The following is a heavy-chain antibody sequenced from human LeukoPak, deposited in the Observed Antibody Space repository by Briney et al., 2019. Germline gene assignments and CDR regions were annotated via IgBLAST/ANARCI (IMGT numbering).Heavy chain of an antibody. D-gene: IGHD6-13*01. J-gene: IGHJ4*02. CDR1: GFTFYTYG. CDR2: IGPDGGTT. V-gene: IGHV3-64*01. Sequence: GGSLRLSCAASGFTFYTYGMHWFRQAPGKGLEYVSGIGPDGGTTYYAKSVKGRFTISRDNSKNMVYLQMGSLTADDMAVYYCARGAQLTDYWGQGTLVTVSS. CDR3: ARGAQLTDY.